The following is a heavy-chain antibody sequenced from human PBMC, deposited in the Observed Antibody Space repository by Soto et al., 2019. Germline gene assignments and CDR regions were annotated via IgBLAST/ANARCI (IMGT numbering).Heavy chain of an antibody. D-gene: IGHD4-17*01. J-gene: IGHJ5*02. CDR2: ISSRGTDI. V-gene: IGHV3-30*14. CDR3: ATLGRADYPPLAA. Sequence: GGSLRLSCEASGFLFSTSTLNWVRRAPGKGLEWVAEISSRGTDIYYADSVKGRFTISRDNSKNTLYLLLDRVKSDDTAVYFCATLGRADYPPLAAWGQGTLVTVSS. CDR1: GFLFSTST.